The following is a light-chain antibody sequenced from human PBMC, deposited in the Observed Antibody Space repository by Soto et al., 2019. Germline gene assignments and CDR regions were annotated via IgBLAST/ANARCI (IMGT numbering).Light chain of an antibody. CDR2: GAS. CDR1: QSVSSN. V-gene: IGKV3-15*01. Sequence: EIVMTQSPATLSVSPGERATLSCRASQSVSSNLAWYQQKPGQAPRLLIFGASNRATGIPARFSGSGSGTEFTLTISSLESENFAVYYCQQYNSWPITFGQGTRLEIK. CDR3: QQYNSWPIT. J-gene: IGKJ5*01.